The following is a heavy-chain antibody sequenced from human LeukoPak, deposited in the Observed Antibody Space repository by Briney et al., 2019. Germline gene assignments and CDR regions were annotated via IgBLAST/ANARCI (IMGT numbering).Heavy chain of an antibody. V-gene: IGHV4-39*01. Sequence: SSQTLSLARTVSGRSISSSSYCWGWIRQPPGKGLEWLGSIYDRGSTYYNPSHKSRVTISVDTSTNQFSLKLSSVTAADTAVYYCASQEGIAAAGTPNWGQGTLVTVSS. CDR2: IYDRGST. D-gene: IGHD6-13*01. J-gene: IGHJ4*02. CDR1: GRSISSSSYC. CDR3: ASQEGIAAAGTPN.